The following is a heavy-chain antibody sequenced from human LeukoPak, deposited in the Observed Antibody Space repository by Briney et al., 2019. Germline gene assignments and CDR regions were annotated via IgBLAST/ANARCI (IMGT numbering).Heavy chain of an antibody. V-gene: IGHV1-46*01. J-gene: IGHJ6*03. CDR1: GYTFTSYY. Sequence: GASVKASCKASGYTFTSYYMHWVRQAPRQGLEWMGIINPSGGSTSYAQKFQGRVTMTSDTSTSTVYMELSSLRSEATAVYYCARDAYYDFWSGYYQGLYYYYMDVWGKGTTVTVSS. CDR3: ARDAYYDFWSGYYQGLYYYYMDV. D-gene: IGHD3-3*01. CDR2: INPSGGST.